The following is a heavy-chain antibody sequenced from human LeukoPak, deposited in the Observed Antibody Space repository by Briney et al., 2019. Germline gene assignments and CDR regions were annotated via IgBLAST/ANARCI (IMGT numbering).Heavy chain of an antibody. V-gene: IGHV1-3*01. CDR3: ARASHYYDNRGYHYYFEE. Sequence: GASVKDSCKASGYTFISSAMHWVRQAPGQGPEWMGWINVANGNTKYSQKFQGGVTITRDTSANTAYMDLSSLRSEDTAVYFCARASHYYDNRGYHYYFEEWGQGTLVTVSS. J-gene: IGHJ4*02. D-gene: IGHD3-22*01. CDR1: GYTFISSA. CDR2: INVANGNT.